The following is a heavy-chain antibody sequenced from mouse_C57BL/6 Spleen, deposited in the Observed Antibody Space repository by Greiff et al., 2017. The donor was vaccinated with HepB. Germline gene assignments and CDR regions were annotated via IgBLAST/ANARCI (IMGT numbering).Heavy chain of an antibody. CDR1: GFSLTSYG. CDR2: IWRGGST. D-gene: IGHD1-1*01. CDR3: AKMGYYGSSYWYFDV. Sequence: QVQLQQSGPGLVQPSQSLSITCTVSGFSLTSYGVHWVRQSPGKGLEWLGVIWRGGSTDYNAAFMSRLSITKDNSKSQVFFKMNSLQADDTAIYYWAKMGYYGSSYWYFDVWGTGTTVTVAS. J-gene: IGHJ1*03. V-gene: IGHV2-5*01.